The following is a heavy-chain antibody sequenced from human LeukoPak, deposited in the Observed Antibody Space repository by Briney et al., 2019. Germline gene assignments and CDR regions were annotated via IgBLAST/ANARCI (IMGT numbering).Heavy chain of an antibody. Sequence: SVKVSCKASGGTFSSYAISWVRQAPGQGLEWMGGIIPIFGTANYAQKFQGGVTITADESTSTAYMELSSLRSEDTAVYYCARRSLKGLQFDPWGQGTLVTVSS. CDR1: GGTFSSYA. J-gene: IGHJ5*02. D-gene: IGHD2-15*01. V-gene: IGHV1-69*13. CDR2: IIPIFGTA. CDR3: ARRSLKGLQFDP.